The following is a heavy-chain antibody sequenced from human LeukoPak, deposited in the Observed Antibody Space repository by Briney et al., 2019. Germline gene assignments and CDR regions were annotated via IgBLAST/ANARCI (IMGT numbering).Heavy chain of an antibody. CDR1: GGSFSGYY. CDR2: INHSGST. D-gene: IGHD3-10*01. J-gene: IGHJ6*03. V-gene: IGHV4-34*01. CDR3: ARGTGSGSYYNVLYYYYYYMDV. Sequence: SETLSLTWAVYGGSFSGYYWSWIRQPPGKGLEWIGEINHSGSTNYNPSLKSRFTISVDTSKNQFSLKLSSVTAADTAVYYCARGTGSGSYYNVLYYYYYYMDVWGKGTTVTVSS.